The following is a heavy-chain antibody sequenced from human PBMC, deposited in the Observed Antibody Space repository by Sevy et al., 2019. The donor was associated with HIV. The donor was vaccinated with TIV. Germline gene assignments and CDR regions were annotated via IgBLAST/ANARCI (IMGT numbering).Heavy chain of an antibody. J-gene: IGHJ5*02. V-gene: IGHV3-23*01. D-gene: IGHD2-15*01. Sequence: GGSLRLSCAASGFTFSSYAMSWVRQAPGKGLEWVSAISGSGGSTYYADSVKGRFTISRDKSKNTLYLQMNSLRAEDTAVCYCAKDVGVVEGFDPWGQGTLVTVSS. CDR3: AKDVGVVEGFDP. CDR2: ISGSGGST. CDR1: GFTFSSYA.